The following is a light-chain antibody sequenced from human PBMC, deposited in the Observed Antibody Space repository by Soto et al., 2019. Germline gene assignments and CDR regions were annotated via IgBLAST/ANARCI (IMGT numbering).Light chain of an antibody. CDR2: DAS. V-gene: IGKV1-5*02. CDR1: QSISSW. Sequence: DIQMTQSPSTLSASVGDRVTIICRASQSISSWLAWYQQKPGKAPKVLIYDASSLESGVPSRFSGSGSGTEFTLTISSLQPDDFATYYCQQYNSYSSFTFGQGTKLEIK. CDR3: QQYNSYSSFT. J-gene: IGKJ2*01.